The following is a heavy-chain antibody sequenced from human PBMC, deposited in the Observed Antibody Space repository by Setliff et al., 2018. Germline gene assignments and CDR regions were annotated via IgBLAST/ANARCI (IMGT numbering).Heavy chain of an antibody. Sequence: PGGSLRLSCAASGFTFSSYAMHWVRQAPGKGLEWVAVISYDGSNKYYADSVKGRFTISRDNSKNTLYLQMNSLRAEDTAVYYCASSVAAAGMLYYYYGMDVWGQGTTVTVSS. V-gene: IGHV3-30-3*01. J-gene: IGHJ6*02. CDR2: ISYDGSNK. D-gene: IGHD6-13*01. CDR3: ASSVAAAGMLYYYYGMDV. CDR1: GFTFSSYA.